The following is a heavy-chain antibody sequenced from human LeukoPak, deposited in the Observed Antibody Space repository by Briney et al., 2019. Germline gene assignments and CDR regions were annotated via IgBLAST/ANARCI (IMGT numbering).Heavy chain of an antibody. V-gene: IGHV4-61*02. CDR3: ARVPARSRDNWFDP. D-gene: IGHD1-14*01. CDR2: IYTSGST. J-gene: IGHJ5*02. Sequence: SETLSLTCTVSGGSISSGSYYWSWIRQPAGKGLEWIGRIYTSGSTNYNASLKSRVTISVDTSKNQFSLKLSSVTAADTAVYYCARVPARSRDNWFDPWGQGTLVTVSS. CDR1: GGSISSGSYY.